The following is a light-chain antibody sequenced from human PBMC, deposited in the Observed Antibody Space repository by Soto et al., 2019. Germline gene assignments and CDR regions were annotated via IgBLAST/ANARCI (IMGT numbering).Light chain of an antibody. CDR2: NTN. J-gene: IGLJ2*01. Sequence: QTVVTQEPSFSVSPGGTVTLTCGLSSGSVSTSYYPSWYQQTPGQSPRTLIYNTNSRSSGVPDRFSGSILGSKAALTITGAQTDDESDYYSVLRTATGVSVFGGGTKLTVL. CDR1: SGSVSTSYY. CDR3: VLRTATGVSV. V-gene: IGLV8-61*01.